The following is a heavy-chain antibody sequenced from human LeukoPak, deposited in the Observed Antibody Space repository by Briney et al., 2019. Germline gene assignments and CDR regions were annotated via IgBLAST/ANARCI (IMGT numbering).Heavy chain of an antibody. CDR2: INHSGST. Sequence: SETLSVTCAVYGGSFSGYYWSWIRQPPGKGLEWIGKINHSGSTNYNPSLKSRVTISVDTSKNHFSLKLSSVTAADTAVYYCARVPFYDYVWGSYRYYGMDVWGKGTTVTVSS. CDR3: ARVPFYDYVWGSYRYYGMDV. J-gene: IGHJ6*04. V-gene: IGHV4-34*01. D-gene: IGHD3-16*02. CDR1: GGSFSGYY.